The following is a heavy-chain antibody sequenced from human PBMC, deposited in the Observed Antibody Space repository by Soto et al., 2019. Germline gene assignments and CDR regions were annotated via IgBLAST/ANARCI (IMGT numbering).Heavy chain of an antibody. Sequence: ASVKVSCKASGYTFTSYAMHWVRQAPGQRLEWVGWINAGNGNTKYSQKFQGRVTITRDTSASTAYMELSSLRSEDTAVYYCAGSITIFGVVKYYFDYWGQGTLVTVSS. J-gene: IGHJ4*02. CDR1: GYTFTSYA. D-gene: IGHD3-3*01. CDR2: INAGNGNT. V-gene: IGHV1-3*01. CDR3: AGSITIFGVVKYYFDY.